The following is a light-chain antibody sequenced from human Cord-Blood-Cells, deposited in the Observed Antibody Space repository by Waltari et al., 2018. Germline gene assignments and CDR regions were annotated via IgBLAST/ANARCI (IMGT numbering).Light chain of an antibody. V-gene: IGKV4-1*01. Sequence: DIVMTQSPDSLAVSLGERATIHVKSSQSVLYSTNNNNYLAWYKQKPGQPPKLLIYWASTRESGVPDRFRGSGSGTDVTLAISSLQAEDVEVYYCQQYYSTPLTFGQGTKVESK. CDR3: QQYYSTPLT. J-gene: IGKJ1*01. CDR1: QSVLYSTNNNNY. CDR2: WAS.